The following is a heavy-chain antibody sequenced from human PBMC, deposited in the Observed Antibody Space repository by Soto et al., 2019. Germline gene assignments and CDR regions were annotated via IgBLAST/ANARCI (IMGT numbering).Heavy chain of an antibody. D-gene: IGHD4-17*01. J-gene: IGHJ5*02. CDR1: GSAISGSSYY. CDR3: ARPLNDCGDYVFVFAP. V-gene: IGHV4-39*01. Sequence: SETLSHTFTDAGSAISGSSYYWGWIRQPPGKGLEWIGSIYYSGSTYYNPSLKSRVTISVDTSKNQFSLKLSSVTAADTAVYYCARPLNDCGDYVFVFAPWAQGTLVPVSS. CDR2: IYYSGST.